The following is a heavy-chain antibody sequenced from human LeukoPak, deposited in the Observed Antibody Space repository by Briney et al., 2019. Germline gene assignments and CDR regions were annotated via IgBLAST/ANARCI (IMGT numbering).Heavy chain of an antibody. CDR2: IYYSGST. CDR1: GGSISSGGYY. CDR3: ARGPLITMIVVVTYFDY. J-gene: IGHJ4*02. V-gene: IGHV4-31*03. D-gene: IGHD3-22*01. Sequence: PSQTLSLTCTVSGGSISSGGYYWSWIRQHPGKGLEWIGYIYYSGSTYYNPSLKCRVTISVDTSKNQFSLKLSSVTAADTAVYYCARGPLITMIVVVTYFDYWGQGTLVTVSS.